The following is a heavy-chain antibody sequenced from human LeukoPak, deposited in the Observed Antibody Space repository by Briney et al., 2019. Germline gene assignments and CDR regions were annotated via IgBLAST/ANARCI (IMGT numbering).Heavy chain of an antibody. J-gene: IGHJ6*02. CDR3: ARDGIVIRFGGQDV. CDR1: GFTFSSYS. Sequence: GGSLRLSCAASGFTFSSYSMNWVRQAPGKGLEWVSSISSSSSYIYYADSVKGRFTISRDNAKNSLYLQINSLRAEDTAVYYCARDGIVIRFGGQDVWGQGTTVTVS. CDR2: ISSSSSYI. D-gene: IGHD3-16*01. V-gene: IGHV3-21*06.